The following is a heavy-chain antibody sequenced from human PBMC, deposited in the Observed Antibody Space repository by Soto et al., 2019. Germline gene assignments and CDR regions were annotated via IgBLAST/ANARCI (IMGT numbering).Heavy chain of an antibody. J-gene: IGHJ3*02. Sequence: GGSLRLSCAASGFTFSSYAMHWVRQAPGKGLEWVAVISYDGSNKYYADSVKGRFTIYRDNSKNTLYLQMNSLRAEDTAVYYCARDFGPLNYSDSSGYYVHAFDIWGQGTMVTVSS. V-gene: IGHV3-30-3*01. CDR1: GFTFSSYA. CDR2: ISYDGSNK. D-gene: IGHD3-22*01. CDR3: ARDFGPLNYSDSSGYYVHAFDI.